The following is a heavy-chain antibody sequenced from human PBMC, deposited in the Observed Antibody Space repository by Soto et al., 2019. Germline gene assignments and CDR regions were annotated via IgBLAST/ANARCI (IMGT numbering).Heavy chain of an antibody. J-gene: IGHJ3*02. CDR2: INPNSGGT. CDR1: GYTFTGYY. D-gene: IGHD5-18*01. Sequence: ASVKVSCKASGYTFTGYYMHWVRQAPGQGLEWMGWINPNSGGTNYAQKFQGWVTMTRDTSISTAYMELSRLRSDDTAVYYCARVDTAMAPDAFDIWGQGXMVTV. CDR3: ARVDTAMAPDAFDI. V-gene: IGHV1-2*04.